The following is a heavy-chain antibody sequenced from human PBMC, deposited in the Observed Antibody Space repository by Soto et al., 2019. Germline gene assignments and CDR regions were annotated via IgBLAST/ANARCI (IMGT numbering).Heavy chain of an antibody. J-gene: IGHJ6*02. Sequence: SVKVSCKASRVAFSKFIVTWVRQAPGLGLEWVGGIIPIFGTANYAQKFQGRVTITADESTSTSYMEVNNLRSEDTAVYYCAKVRYSSPMGYYYGMDVWGQGTTVTAP. CDR1: RVAFSKFI. V-gene: IGHV1-69*13. D-gene: IGHD6-19*01. CDR2: IIPIFGTA. CDR3: AKVRYSSPMGYYYGMDV.